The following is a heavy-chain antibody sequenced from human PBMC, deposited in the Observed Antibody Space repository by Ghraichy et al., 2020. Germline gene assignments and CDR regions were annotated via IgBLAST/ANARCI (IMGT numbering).Heavy chain of an antibody. D-gene: IGHD6-19*01. CDR3: ASRYLESSGWYKGGDY. CDR2: INHSGST. CDR1: GGSFSGYY. Sequence: SETLSLTCAVYGGSFSGYYWSWIRQPPGKGLEWIGEINHSGSTNYNPSLKSRVTISVDTSKNQFSLKLSSVTAADTAVYYCASRYLESSGWYKGGDYWGQGTLVTVSS. J-gene: IGHJ4*02. V-gene: IGHV4-34*01.